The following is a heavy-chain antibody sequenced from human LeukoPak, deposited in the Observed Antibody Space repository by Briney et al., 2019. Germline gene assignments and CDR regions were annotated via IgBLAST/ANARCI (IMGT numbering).Heavy chain of an antibody. CDR3: ARADRDTRGCYYYGVDV. CDR2: IYYSGRT. D-gene: IGHD6-19*01. V-gene: IGHV4-61*08. Sequence: SETLSLTCSVSGGSVSSGGYYWSWIRQPPGKGLEWIAHIYYSGRTNYNPPLMGRVTISGDTSKNQFSLKLTSVTAADTAVYYCARADRDTRGCYYYGVDVWGQGTTVTVSS. CDR1: GGSVSSGGYY. J-gene: IGHJ6*02.